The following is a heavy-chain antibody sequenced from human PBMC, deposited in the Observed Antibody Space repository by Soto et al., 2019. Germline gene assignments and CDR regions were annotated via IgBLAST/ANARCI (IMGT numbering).Heavy chain of an antibody. J-gene: IGHJ6*02. CDR2: IYSGGST. D-gene: IGHD6-13*01. CDR3: ARLQMVNYWHHGMDV. CDR1: GFTVSGNY. Sequence: EVQLVETGGGLIQPGGSLRLSCAASGFTVSGNYMTWVRQGPGKGLEWVSMIYSGGSTYYADSVRGRFTISRDNSKNTVYFQMNSLRAEDTAVYYCARLQMVNYWHHGMDVWGQGTTVTVSS. V-gene: IGHV3-53*02.